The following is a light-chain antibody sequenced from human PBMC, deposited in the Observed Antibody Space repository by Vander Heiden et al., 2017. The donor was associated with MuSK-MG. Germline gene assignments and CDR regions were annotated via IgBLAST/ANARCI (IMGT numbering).Light chain of an antibody. CDR3: WRCCNCGLT. CDR2: DAS. V-gene: IGKV3-11*01. CDR1: QSVSSY. J-gene: IGKJ4*01. Sequence: EIVLTQSPSTLSLSPGERSTLSCRASQSVSSYLAWYQQKPFQAPRLLIYDASNSVTRIPARFTGCGPVTDLTLRIRSRVPEHLAVSYSWRCCNCGLTSGGGTKVEIK.